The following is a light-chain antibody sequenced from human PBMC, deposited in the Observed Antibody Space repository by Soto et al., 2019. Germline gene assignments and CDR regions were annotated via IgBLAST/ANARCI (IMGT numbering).Light chain of an antibody. CDR1: QGISSY. J-gene: IGKJ3*01. CDR2: AAS. Sequence: AIRMTQSPSSLSASTGDRVTITCRASQGISSYLAWYQQKPGKAPKLLIYAASTLQSGVPSRFSGSGSGTDFTLTLSCLQSEDFATYYCQQYYSYPPFFGPGTKVDIK. V-gene: IGKV1-8*01. CDR3: QQYYSYPPF.